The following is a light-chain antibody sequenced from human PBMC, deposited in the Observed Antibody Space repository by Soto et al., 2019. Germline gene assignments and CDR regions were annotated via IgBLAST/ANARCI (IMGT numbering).Light chain of an antibody. CDR2: GAS. J-gene: IGKJ1*01. CDR1: QSVSTSY. Sequence: EIALTQSPGTLSLSPGERATLSCRASQSVSTSYLAWYQQKPGQAPRLLIYGASSRATGIPDRFSGSGSGTDFTLTISRLEREDFAVYYCQQYGSSPRTFGQGTKVEIK. CDR3: QQYGSSPRT. V-gene: IGKV3-20*01.